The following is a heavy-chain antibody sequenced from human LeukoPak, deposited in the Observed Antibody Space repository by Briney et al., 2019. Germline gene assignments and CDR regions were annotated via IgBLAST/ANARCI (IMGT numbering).Heavy chain of an antibody. CDR2: INPNSGGA. Sequence: ASVKVSCKASGYTFTGYYMHWVRQAPGQGLEWMGWINPNSGGANYAQKFQGRVTMTRDTSISTAYMELSRLRSDDTAVYYCARWSSSWSPIDYWGQGTLVTVSS. V-gene: IGHV1-2*02. J-gene: IGHJ4*02. CDR3: ARWSSSWSPIDY. D-gene: IGHD6-13*01. CDR1: GYTFTGYY.